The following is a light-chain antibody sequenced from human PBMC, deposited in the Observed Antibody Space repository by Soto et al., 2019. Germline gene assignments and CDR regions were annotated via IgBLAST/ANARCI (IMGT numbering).Light chain of an antibody. CDR2: SNI. CDR3: ATWDDSLNGPV. Sequence: QPVLTQPPSASGTPGQRVTISCSGSSSNIGSNTVNWYQHLPGTAPRLLIYSNIQRPSGVPDRFSGSKSGTSASLAISGLQSEDEADYSCATWDDSLNGPVFGGGTKVTVL. V-gene: IGLV1-44*01. J-gene: IGLJ2*01. CDR1: SSNIGSNT.